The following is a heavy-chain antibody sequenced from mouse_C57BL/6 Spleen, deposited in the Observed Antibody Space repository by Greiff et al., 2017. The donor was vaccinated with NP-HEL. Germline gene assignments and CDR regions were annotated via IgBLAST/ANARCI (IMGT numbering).Heavy chain of an antibody. D-gene: IGHD1-1*01. V-gene: IGHV1-63*01. CDR3: ASYYYGSSYGAYAMDY. J-gene: IGHJ4*01. CDR1: GYTFTNYW. CDR2: IYPGGGYT. Sequence: VQRVESGAELVRPGTSVKMSCKASGYTFTNYWIGWAKQRPGHGLEWIGDIYPGGGYTNYNEKFKGKATLTADKSSSTAYMQFSSLTSEDSAIYYCASYYYGSSYGAYAMDYWGQGTSVTVSS.